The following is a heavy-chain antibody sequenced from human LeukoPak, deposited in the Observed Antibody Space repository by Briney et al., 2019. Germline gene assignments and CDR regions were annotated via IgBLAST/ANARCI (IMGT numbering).Heavy chain of an antibody. J-gene: IGHJ5*02. Sequence: SVKVSCKASGGTFSSYAISWVRQAPGQGLEWMGGIIPIFGTANYAQKFQGRVTITADKSTSTAYMELSSLRSEDTAVYYCARDNHGSPNWFDPWGQGTLVTVSS. D-gene: IGHD3-10*01. CDR2: IIPIFGTA. V-gene: IGHV1-69*06. CDR3: ARDNHGSPNWFDP. CDR1: GGTFSSYA.